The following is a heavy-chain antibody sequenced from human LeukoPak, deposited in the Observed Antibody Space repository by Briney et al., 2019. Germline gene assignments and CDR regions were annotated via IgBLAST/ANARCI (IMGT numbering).Heavy chain of an antibody. J-gene: IGHJ4*02. CDR2: IYYSGST. V-gene: IGHV4-30-4*01. CDR3: ARRIRSSGRGVAFLKQQLVKGGAASFDY. Sequence: SPSQTLSLTCTVSGGSISSGDYYWSWIRQPPGKGLEWIGYIYYSGSTYYNPSLKSRVTISVDTSKNQFSLKLSSVTAADTAVYYCARRIRSSGRGVAFLKQQLVKGGAASFDYWGQGTLVTVSS. D-gene: IGHD6-13*01. CDR1: GGSISSGDYY.